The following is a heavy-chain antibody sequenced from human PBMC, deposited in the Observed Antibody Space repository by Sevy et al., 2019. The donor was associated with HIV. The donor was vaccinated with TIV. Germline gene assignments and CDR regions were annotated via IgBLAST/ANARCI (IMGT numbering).Heavy chain of an antibody. V-gene: IGHV5-51*01. J-gene: IGHJ5*02. CDR2: IYPGDSDT. CDR3: ARGPYYDFWSDPRNGWFDP. CDR1: GYSFTSYW. Sequence: GESLKISCKGSGYSFTSYWIGWVRQMPGKGLEWMGIIYPGDSDTRCSPSFQGQVTISADKSISTAYLQWSSLKASDTAMYYCARGPYYDFWSDPRNGWFDPRGQGTLVTVSS. D-gene: IGHD3-3*01.